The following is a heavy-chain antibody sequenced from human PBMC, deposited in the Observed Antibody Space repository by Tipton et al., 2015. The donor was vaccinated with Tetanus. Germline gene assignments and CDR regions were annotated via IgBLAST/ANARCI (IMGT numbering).Heavy chain of an antibody. CDR3: ARDRAPPSSWYFDL. J-gene: IGHJ2*01. Sequence: SLRLSCAASGFTFSSYAMSWVRQAPGKGLEWVSAISGTSGSGGSTYYADSVKGRFTISRDNAKNSLYLQMNSLRAEDTALYYCARDRAPPSSWYFDLWGRGTLVTVSS. CDR2: ISGTSGSGGST. CDR1: GFTFSSYA. D-gene: IGHD3-10*01. V-gene: IGHV3-23*01.